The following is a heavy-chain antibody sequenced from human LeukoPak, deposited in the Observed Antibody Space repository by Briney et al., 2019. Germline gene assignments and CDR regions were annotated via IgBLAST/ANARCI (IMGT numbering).Heavy chain of an antibody. CDR3: ATATPRSMEPNYSYYGMDV. Sequence: ASVKVSCKVSGYILTELSMHWVRQAPGKGLEWMGGFDPEDGETIYAQKFQGRVTMTEDTSTVTAYMELSSLRSEDTAVYYCATATPRSMEPNYSYYGMDVWGQGTTVTVSS. J-gene: IGHJ6*02. D-gene: IGHD2/OR15-2a*01. CDR2: FDPEDGET. CDR1: GYILTELS. V-gene: IGHV1-24*01.